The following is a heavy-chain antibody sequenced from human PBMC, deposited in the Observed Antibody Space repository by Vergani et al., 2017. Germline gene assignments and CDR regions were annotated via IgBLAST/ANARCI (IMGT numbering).Heavy chain of an antibody. CDR3: ARGDIVVVPAAIRDAFDI. V-gene: IGHV4-4*07. CDR1: GGSISSYY. D-gene: IGHD2-2*01. Sequence: QVQLQESGPGLVKPSETLSLTCTVSGGSISSYYWSWIRQPAGKGLEWIGRIYTSGSTNYNPSLKSRVTISVDTSKNQFSLKLSSVTAADTAVYYCARGDIVVVPAAIRDAFDIWGQGTMVTVSS. CDR2: IYTSGST. J-gene: IGHJ3*02.